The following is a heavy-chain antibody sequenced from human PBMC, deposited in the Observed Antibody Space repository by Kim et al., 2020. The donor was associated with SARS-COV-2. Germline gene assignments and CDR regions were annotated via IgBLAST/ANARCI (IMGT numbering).Heavy chain of an antibody. J-gene: IGHJ3*02. D-gene: IGHD3-22*01. Sequence: PSLKSRVTISVDKSKNPFSLKLGSVTAADTAVYYCARAPITMIVVVKAFDIWGQGTMVTVSS. V-gene: IGHV4-31*02. CDR3: ARAPITMIVVVKAFDI.